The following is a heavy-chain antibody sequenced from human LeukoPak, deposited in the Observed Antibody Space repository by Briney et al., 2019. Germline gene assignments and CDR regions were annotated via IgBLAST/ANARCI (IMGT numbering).Heavy chain of an antibody. Sequence: PGGSLRLSCAASGFTFSTYAMSWVRQAPGKGLEWVSGISGSGAKTYYGDSVKGRFTISRDNSKNTMSLQMNSLRAEDTALYYCAKASNSGYFYGSGRYENWFDAWGQGTLVTVSS. CDR3: AKASNSGYFYGSGRYENWFDA. D-gene: IGHD3-10*01. V-gene: IGHV3-23*01. CDR1: GFTFSTYA. CDR2: ISGSGAKT. J-gene: IGHJ5*02.